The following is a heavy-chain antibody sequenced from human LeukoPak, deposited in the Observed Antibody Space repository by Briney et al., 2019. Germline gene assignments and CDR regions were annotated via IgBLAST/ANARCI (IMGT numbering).Heavy chain of an antibody. Sequence: PGGSLRLSRAASGFTFSSYRMSWVRQAPGKGLEWVANIKQDGSEKYYVDSVKGRFTISRDNAKNSLYLQMNSLRAEDTAVYYCARTYSSSWYRKDYFDYWGQGTLVTVSS. CDR1: GFTFSSYR. CDR3: ARTYSSSWYRKDYFDY. V-gene: IGHV3-7*01. CDR2: IKQDGSEK. J-gene: IGHJ4*02. D-gene: IGHD6-13*01.